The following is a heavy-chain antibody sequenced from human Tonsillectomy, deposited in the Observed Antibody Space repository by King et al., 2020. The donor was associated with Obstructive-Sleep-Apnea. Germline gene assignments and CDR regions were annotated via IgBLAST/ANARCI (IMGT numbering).Heavy chain of an antibody. J-gene: IGHJ4*02. CDR2: IKQRGSEK. V-gene: IGHV3-7*03. D-gene: IGHD3-16*01. CDR1: GFTFSSYW. CDR3: ARGEGEFDY. Sequence: VQLVESGGGLVQPGGSLRLSCAGSGFTFSSYWMSWVRQAPGKGLEWVANIKQRGSEKYSVDSVKGRFTISRDNAKNSLYLQMNSLRVEDTAVYYCARGEGEFDYWGQGTLVTVSS.